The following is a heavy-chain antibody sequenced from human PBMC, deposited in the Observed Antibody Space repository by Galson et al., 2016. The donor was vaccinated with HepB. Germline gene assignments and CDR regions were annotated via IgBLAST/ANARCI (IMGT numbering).Heavy chain of an antibody. CDR3: ARGSGHPTFDY. V-gene: IGHV3-73*01. D-gene: IGHD3-10*01. Sequence: SLRLSCAASGFTFDGSSIHWVRQASGKGLEWVGRIRSKRDNYATAYTASVRGRFTIPRDDSKNTAYLQMNSLKTEDTAVYYCARGSGHPTFDYWGQGTLVTVSS. CDR1: GFTFDGSS. CDR2: IRSKRDNYAT. J-gene: IGHJ4*02.